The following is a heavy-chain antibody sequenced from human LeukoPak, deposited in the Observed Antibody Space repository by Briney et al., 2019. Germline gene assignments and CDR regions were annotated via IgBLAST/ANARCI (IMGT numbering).Heavy chain of an antibody. Sequence: PSETLSLTCAVSGGSISSSSYYWGWIRQPPGKGLEWIGSIYYSGSTYYNPSLKSRVTISVDTSKNQFSLKLSSVTAADTAVYYCARGPLLWFGELISFDYWGQGTLVTVSS. CDR2: IYYSGST. V-gene: IGHV4-39*07. D-gene: IGHD3-10*01. CDR1: GGSISSSSYY. J-gene: IGHJ4*02. CDR3: ARGPLLWFGELISFDY.